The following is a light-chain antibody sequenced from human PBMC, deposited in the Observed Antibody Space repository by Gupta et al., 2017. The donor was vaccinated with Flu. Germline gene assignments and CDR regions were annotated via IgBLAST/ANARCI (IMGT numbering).Light chain of an antibody. CDR2: WAS. J-gene: IGKJ4*01. V-gene: IGKV4-1*01. CDR3: QQYYNTPT. Sequence: DIVMTQSPDSLAVSLGERATINCKSSQTILYTSNNKNYLAWYQQKPGQPPKLLIYWASTRESGVRDRFSGSGSGTDFTLTISSLQTEDVAVYYCQQYYNTPTFGGGTKVEIK. CDR1: QTILYTSNNKNY.